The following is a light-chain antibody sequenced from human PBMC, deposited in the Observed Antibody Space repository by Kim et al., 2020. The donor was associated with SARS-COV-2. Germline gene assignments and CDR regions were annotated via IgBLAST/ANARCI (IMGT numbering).Light chain of an antibody. CDR3: QQYNRWPPYI. Sequence: VSPGEGATRSCRASQNVSTNLAWYQQKPGQAPRLLIFGASIRATGIPARFDGTGSGTEFTLTISSLQSEDFAVYYCQQYNRWPPYIFGQGTKLEI. CDR2: GAS. J-gene: IGKJ2*01. CDR1: QNVSTN. V-gene: IGKV3-15*01.